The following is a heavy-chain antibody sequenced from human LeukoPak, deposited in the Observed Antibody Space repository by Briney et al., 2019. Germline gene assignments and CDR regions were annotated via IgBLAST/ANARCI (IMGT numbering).Heavy chain of an antibody. V-gene: IGHV3-30-3*01. CDR3: ARGRGMAAAGH. D-gene: IGHD6-13*01. CDR1: GFIFSSYA. Sequence: GGSLRLSCAASGFIFSSYAMYWVRQAPGKGLEWVAIISYDGSNTNYADSVKGRFTISRDNSKNALFLQMNGLRDEDTAVYYCARGRGMAAAGHWGQGTLVTVSS. CDR2: ISYDGSNT. J-gene: IGHJ4*02.